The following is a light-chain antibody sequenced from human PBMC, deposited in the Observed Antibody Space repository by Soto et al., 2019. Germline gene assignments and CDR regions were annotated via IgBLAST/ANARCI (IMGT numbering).Light chain of an antibody. CDR2: GTY. Sequence: EDVLTKSPGTLSLSHGARVTLSCRASQSISGNYLAWYQHKPGQAPRLLISGTYTRATGIPDRFSGRGYGTAVSITIRSLQPDDGETYDCQHYNSYSEAFGQGTKVEI. CDR1: QSISGNY. CDR3: QHYNSYSEA. J-gene: IGKJ1*01. V-gene: IGKV3-20*01.